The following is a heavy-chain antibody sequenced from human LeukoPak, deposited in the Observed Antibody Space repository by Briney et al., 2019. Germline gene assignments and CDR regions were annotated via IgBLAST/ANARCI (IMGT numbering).Heavy chain of an antibody. D-gene: IGHD5-18*01. V-gene: IGHV3-21*01. CDR3: ARQRGYSYGFGY. CDR2: ISSSSSYI. Sequence: GGSLRLSCAASGFTFSSYSMNWVRQAPGKGLEWVSTISSSSSYIYYADSVKGRFTISRDNAKNSLYLQMNSLRAADTAVYYCARQRGYSYGFGYWGQGTLVTVSS. CDR1: GFTFSSYS. J-gene: IGHJ4*02.